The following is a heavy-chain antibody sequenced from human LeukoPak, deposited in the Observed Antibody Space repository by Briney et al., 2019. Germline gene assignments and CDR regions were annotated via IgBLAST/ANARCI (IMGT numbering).Heavy chain of an antibody. CDR2: IYSGGST. CDR3: AKDWYYYDSSGYYWDAFDI. CDR1: GFTVSSNY. D-gene: IGHD3-22*01. J-gene: IGHJ3*02. Sequence: PGGSLRLSCAASGFTVSSNYMSWVRQAPGKGLEWVAVIYSGGSTYYADSVKGRFTVSRDNSKNTLYLQMNSLRAEDTAVYYCAKDWYYYDSSGYYWDAFDIWGQGTMVTVSS. V-gene: IGHV3-53*01.